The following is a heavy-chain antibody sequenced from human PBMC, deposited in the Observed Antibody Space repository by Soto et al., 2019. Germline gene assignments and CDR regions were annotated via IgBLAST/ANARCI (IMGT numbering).Heavy chain of an antibody. J-gene: IGHJ4*02. CDR1: GYSFTSYW. CDR3: ATHYYGSGSYYLFDY. CDR2: IYPGDSDT. Sequence: GESLKISCKGSGYSFTSYWIGWVRQMPGKGLEWMGIIYPGDSDTRYSPSFQGQVTISADKSISTAYLQWSSLKASDTAMYYCATHYYGSGSYYLFDYWGQGTLVTVSS. V-gene: IGHV5-51*01. D-gene: IGHD3-10*01.